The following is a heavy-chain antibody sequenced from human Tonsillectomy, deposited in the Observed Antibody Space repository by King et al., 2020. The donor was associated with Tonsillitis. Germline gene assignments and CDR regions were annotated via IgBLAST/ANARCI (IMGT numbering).Heavy chain of an antibody. D-gene: IGHD4-17*01. CDR2: IYHSGPT. CDR1: GDSLTSGGYF. Sequence: HVQLQESGPGLVRPSQTLSLICSVSGDSLTSGGYFWSWIRQHPDKGLEWIGSIYHSGPTYHTPSLRSRLFMSVAKSKNQFSLRLTSVTAADTAVYCCARNRDYGDYVDFWGQGTLVAVSS. V-gene: IGHV4-31*03. CDR3: ARNRDYGDYVDF. J-gene: IGHJ4*02.